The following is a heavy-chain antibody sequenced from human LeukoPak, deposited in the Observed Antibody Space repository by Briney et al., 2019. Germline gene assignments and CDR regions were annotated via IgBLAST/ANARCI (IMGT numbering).Heavy chain of an antibody. V-gene: IGHV3-23*01. J-gene: IGHJ4*02. Sequence: GGSLRLSCATSGFTFSSYAMGWVRQAPGKGLEWVSAISGSGDSTYYGDSVKDRFTISRDNSKNTLYLQMNSLRAEDTAVYYCAKTRPLDSSSWSHGDYWGQGTLVTVSS. D-gene: IGHD6-13*01. CDR1: GFTFSSYA. CDR3: AKTRPLDSSSWSHGDY. CDR2: ISGSGDST.